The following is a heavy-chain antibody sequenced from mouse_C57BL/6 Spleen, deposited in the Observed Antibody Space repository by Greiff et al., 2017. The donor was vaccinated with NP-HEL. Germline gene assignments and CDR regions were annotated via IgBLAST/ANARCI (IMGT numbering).Heavy chain of an antibody. CDR2: IHPNSGST. V-gene: IGHV1-64*01. D-gene: IGHD3-2*02. CDR1: GYTFTSYW. CDR3: AKGDTAQATSFYAMDY. J-gene: IGHJ4*01. Sequence: QVQLQQPGAELVKPGASVKLSCKASGYTFTSYWMHWVKQRPGQGLEWIGMIHPNSGSTNYNEKFKSKATLTVDKSSSTAYMQLSSLTSEDSAVYYCAKGDTAQATSFYAMDYWGQGTSVTVSS.